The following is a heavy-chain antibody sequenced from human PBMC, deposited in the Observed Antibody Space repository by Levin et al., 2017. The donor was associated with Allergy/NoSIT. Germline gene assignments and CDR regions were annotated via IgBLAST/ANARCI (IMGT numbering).Heavy chain of an antibody. Sequence: KVSCKGSGYSFTNYWIGWVRQMPGKGLEWMGIIYPGDSDTKYSPSFQGQVTISADKSISTTYLQWSSLKASDSAMYYCARHGSGSGNYWFDPWGQGTLVTVSS. CDR2: IYPGDSDT. J-gene: IGHJ5*02. V-gene: IGHV5-51*01. CDR1: GYSFTNYW. CDR3: ARHGSGSGNYWFDP. D-gene: IGHD3-10*01.